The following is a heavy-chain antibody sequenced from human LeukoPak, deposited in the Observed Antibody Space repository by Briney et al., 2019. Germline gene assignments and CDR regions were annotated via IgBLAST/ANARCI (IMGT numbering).Heavy chain of an antibody. CDR2: IKQDGTEI. J-gene: IGHJ4*02. CDR3: ARQASGSYYYFDY. D-gene: IGHD1-26*01. CDR1: GFTFSSHW. Sequence: GGSLRLSCAASGFTFSSHWMSWVRQAPGKGPEWVANIKQDGTEIYYVDSVKGRFTISRDNAKNSLYLQMNSLRDEDTAVYYCARQASGSYYYFDYWGQGTLVTVSS. V-gene: IGHV3-7*01.